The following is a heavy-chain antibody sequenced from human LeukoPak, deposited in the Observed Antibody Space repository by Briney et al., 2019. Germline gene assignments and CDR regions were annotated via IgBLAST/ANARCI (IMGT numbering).Heavy chain of an antibody. CDR2: ISSSSSYI. J-gene: IGHJ4*02. CDR3: ASIHSSWNSRDASAFDY. Sequence: PGGSLRLSCAASGFTFSSYSMNWVRQAPGKGLEWVSPISSSSSYIYYADSVKGRFTISRDNAKNSLYLQMNSLRAEDTAVYYCASIHSSWNSRDASAFDYWGQGTLVTVSS. V-gene: IGHV3-21*01. D-gene: IGHD6-13*01. CDR1: GFTFSSYS.